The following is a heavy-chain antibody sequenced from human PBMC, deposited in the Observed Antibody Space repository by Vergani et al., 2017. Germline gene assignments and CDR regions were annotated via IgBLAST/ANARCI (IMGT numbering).Heavy chain of an antibody. CDR1: GGSISSGSYY. D-gene: IGHD3-10*01. Sequence: QVQLQESGPGLVKPSQTLSLTCTVSGGSISSGSYYWSWIRQPAGKGLEWIGRIYTSGSTNYNPSRKSLVTISVDTSKNQFSLKLSSVTAADTAVYYCARAMGLRYGMDVWGQGTTVTVSS. V-gene: IGHV4-61*02. J-gene: IGHJ6*02. CDR3: ARAMGLRYGMDV. CDR2: IYTSGST.